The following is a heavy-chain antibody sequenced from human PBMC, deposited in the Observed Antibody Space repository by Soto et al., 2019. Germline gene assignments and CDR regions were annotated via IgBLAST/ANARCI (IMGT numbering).Heavy chain of an antibody. CDR2: ISSSSSYI. V-gene: IGHV3-21*01. CDR1: GFTFSSYS. CDR3: ARDIFREVGATFPPEDY. J-gene: IGHJ4*02. D-gene: IGHD1-26*01. Sequence: EVQLVESGGGLVKPGGSLRLSCAASGFTFSSYSMNWVRQAPGKGLEWVSSISSSSSYIYYADSVKGRFTISRDNAKNSLYLQMNSLRAEDTAVYYCARDIFREVGATFPPEDYWGQGTLVTVSS.